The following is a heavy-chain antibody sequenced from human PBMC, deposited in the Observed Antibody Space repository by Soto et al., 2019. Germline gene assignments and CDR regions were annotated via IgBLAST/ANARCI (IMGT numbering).Heavy chain of an antibody. J-gene: IGHJ3*02. Sequence: GGSLRLSCATTGFTFSSYAMSWVRQAPGKGLEWVSSIGDSDIYYADSVKGRFTVSRDNSKNMLFLGMNGLRADDTAVYYCAKDHFTGNGIFDAFDILGQGTMVTVSS. CDR2: IGDSDI. D-gene: IGHD1-20*01. CDR3: AKDHFTGNGIFDAFDI. V-gene: IGHV3-23*01. CDR1: GFTFSSYA.